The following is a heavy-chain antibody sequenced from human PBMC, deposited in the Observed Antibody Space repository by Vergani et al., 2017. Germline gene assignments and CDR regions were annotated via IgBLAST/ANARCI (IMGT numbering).Heavy chain of an antibody. CDR2: ISSSSSTI. V-gene: IGHV3-48*04. CDR3: ARMPTYSSSWYPSYYYYYYMDV. CDR1: GFTFSSYS. D-gene: IGHD6-13*01. J-gene: IGHJ6*03. Sequence: EVQLVESGGGLVQPGGSLRLSCAASGFTFSSYSMNWVRQAPGKGLEWVSYISSSSSTIYYADSVKGRFTISRDNAKNSLYLQMNSLRAEDTAVYYCARMPTYSSSWYPSYYYYYYMDVWGKGTTVTVSS.